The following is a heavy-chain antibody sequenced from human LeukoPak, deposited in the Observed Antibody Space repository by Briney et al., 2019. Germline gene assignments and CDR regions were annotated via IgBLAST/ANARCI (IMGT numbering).Heavy chain of an antibody. D-gene: IGHD3-22*01. CDR1: GFTFSSYA. J-gene: IGHJ4*02. CDR2: ISGSGGST. CDR3: AKDPYYYDSSGPLGY. Sequence: GSLRLSCAASGFTFSSYAMSWVRQAPGKGLEWVSAISGSGGSTYYADSVKGRFTISRDNSKNTLYLQMNSLRAEDTAVHYCAKDPYYYDSSGPLGYWGQGTLVTVSS. V-gene: IGHV3-23*01.